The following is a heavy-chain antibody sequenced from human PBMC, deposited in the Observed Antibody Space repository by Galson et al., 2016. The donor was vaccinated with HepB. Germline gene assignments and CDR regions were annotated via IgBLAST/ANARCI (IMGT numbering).Heavy chain of an antibody. D-gene: IGHD2-15*01. CDR1: GFTFSNYA. CDR3: AKAPLRSCSGVRCYSFHI. CDR2: ITDSSSST. J-gene: IGHJ3*02. V-gene: IGHV3-23*01. Sequence: SLRLSCAASGFTFSNYAMNWVRQAPGKGLEWVSSITDSSSSTYIADSVRGRFTISRDNSKNTLYLQMNSLRAEDTAIYYCAKAPLRSCSGVRCYSFHIWGQGTMVTVSS.